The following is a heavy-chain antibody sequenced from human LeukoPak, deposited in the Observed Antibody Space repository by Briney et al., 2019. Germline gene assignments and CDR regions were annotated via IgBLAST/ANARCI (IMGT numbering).Heavy chain of an antibody. Sequence: GGSLRLSCAASGFTFDDYAMHWVRQAPGKGLEWVSLISWDGGSTYYADSVKGRFTISRDNSKNSLYLQMNSLRAEDTALYYCAKDRVSKYQLLEWGHFDYWGQGTLVTVSS. CDR3: AKDRVSKYQLLEWGHFDY. CDR2: ISWDGGST. D-gene: IGHD2-2*01. V-gene: IGHV3-43D*03. J-gene: IGHJ4*02. CDR1: GFTFDDYA.